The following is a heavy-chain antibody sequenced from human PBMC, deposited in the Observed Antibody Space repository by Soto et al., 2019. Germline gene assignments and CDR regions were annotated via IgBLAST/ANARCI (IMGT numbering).Heavy chain of an antibody. V-gene: IGHV3-23*01. J-gene: IGHJ4*02. CDR3: AKGLINGRWYAED. CDR1: GFTFSRCV. D-gene: IGHD6-13*01. Sequence: EVHLLESGGGLVHPGESLRLSCGASGFTFSRCVMTWVRQAPGKGLEWVSTITDSNTGTFYADSVKGRFTISRDNSKNTMYLQMNNLRLEDTGVYYCAKGLINGRWYAEDWGQGTLVTVSS. CDR2: ITDSNTGT.